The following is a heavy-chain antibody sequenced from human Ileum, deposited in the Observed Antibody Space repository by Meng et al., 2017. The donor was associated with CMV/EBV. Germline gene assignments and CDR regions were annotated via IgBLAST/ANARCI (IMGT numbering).Heavy chain of an antibody. CDR3: ARRGSSSNYYYGMDV. J-gene: IGHJ6*02. Sequence: GYSYNSYYMHWERQAPGQGVGWMRIFNPSRGSTSYEQKYKGRVTMNRDTCTSTVYMELSSLRSEDTAVYYCARRGSSSNYYYGMDVWGQGTTVTVSS. V-gene: IGHV1-46*02. CDR2: FNPSRGST. D-gene: IGHD6-6*01. CDR1: GYSYNSYY.